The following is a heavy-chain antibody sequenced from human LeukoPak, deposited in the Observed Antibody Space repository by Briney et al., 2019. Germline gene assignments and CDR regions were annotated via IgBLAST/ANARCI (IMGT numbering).Heavy chain of an antibody. J-gene: IGHJ5*02. Sequence: SETLSLTCTVSGGSISSGDYYWSWIRQPPGKGLEWIGYTYYSGSTNYNPSLKSRVTISVDTSKNQFSLKLSSVTAADTAVYYCARLIAAAGTGNCWFDPWGQGTLVTVSS. CDR3: ARLIAAAGTGNCWFDP. CDR1: GGSISSGDYY. CDR2: TYYSGST. D-gene: IGHD6-13*01. V-gene: IGHV4-61*08.